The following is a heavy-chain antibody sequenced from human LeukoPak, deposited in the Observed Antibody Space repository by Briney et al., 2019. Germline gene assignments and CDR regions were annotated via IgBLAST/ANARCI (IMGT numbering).Heavy chain of an antibody. CDR2: INGSGGST. D-gene: IGHD6-19*01. V-gene: IGHV3-23*01. J-gene: IGHJ4*02. Sequence: GGSLRLSCAASGFTFSSYAMSWVRQAPGKGLEWVSDINGSGGSTYYADSVKGRFTISRDNSKNTLYLQMNSLRAEDTAVYYCAFNSGYSSAWSPDYWGQGTLVTVSS. CDR1: GFTFSSYA. CDR3: AFNSGYSSAWSPDY.